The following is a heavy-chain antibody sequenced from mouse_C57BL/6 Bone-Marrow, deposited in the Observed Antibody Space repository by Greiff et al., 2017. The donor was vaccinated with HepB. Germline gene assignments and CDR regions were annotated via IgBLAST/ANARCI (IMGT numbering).Heavy chain of an antibody. J-gene: IGHJ3*01. CDR3: AIGRGYYGNYGAY. CDR2: IHPSDSDT. CDR1: GYTFTSYW. D-gene: IGHD2-1*01. V-gene: IGHV1-74*01. Sequence: QVQLQQPGAELVKPGASMKVSCKASGYTFTSYWMHWVKQRPGQGLEWIGRIHPSDSDTNYNQKFKGKATLTVDKSSSTAYMQLSSLTSEDSAVYYCAIGRGYYGNYGAYWGQGTLVTVSA.